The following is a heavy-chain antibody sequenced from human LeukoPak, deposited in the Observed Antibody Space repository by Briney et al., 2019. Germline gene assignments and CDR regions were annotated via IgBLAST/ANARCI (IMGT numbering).Heavy chain of an antibody. J-gene: IGHJ4*02. D-gene: IGHD2-2*01. V-gene: IGHV4-34*01. CDR2: INHSGST. Sequence: PSETLSLTCAVYGGSFSGYYWSWIRQPPGKGLEWIGEINHSGSTNYNPSLKSRVTISVDTSKNQFPLKLSSVTAADTAVYYCARRRSTSCLDYWGQGTLVTVSS. CDR1: GGSFSGYY. CDR3: ARRRSTSCLDY.